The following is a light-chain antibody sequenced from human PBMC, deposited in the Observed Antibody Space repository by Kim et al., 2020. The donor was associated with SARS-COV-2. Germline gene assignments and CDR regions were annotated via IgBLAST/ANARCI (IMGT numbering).Light chain of an antibody. CDR1: SLSTYN. J-gene: IGLJ1*01. Sequence: GQTVMIPCQDDSLSTYNPRWYQQKPGQAPVLVIYDENNRPSGIPDRFSASSSGNTASLTITGAQAEDEADYYCNSRDSSGNSYFFGTGTKVTVL. CDR2: DEN. V-gene: IGLV3-19*01. CDR3: NSRDSSGNSYF.